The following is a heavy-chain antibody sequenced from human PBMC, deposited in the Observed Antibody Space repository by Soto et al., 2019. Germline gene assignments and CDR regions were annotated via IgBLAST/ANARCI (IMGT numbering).Heavy chain of an antibody. CDR1: GFTVSSNY. V-gene: IGHV3-66*01. J-gene: IGHJ5*02. CDR2: IYSGGST. D-gene: IGHD3-10*01. Sequence: GGSLRLSCAASGFTVSSNYMSWVRQAPGKGLEWVSVIYSGGSTYYADSVKGRFTISRDNSKNTLYLQMNSLRAEDTAVYYCARDIGYYDSGNYYTWFDPWGQGTLVTVSS. CDR3: ARDIGYYDSGNYYTWFDP.